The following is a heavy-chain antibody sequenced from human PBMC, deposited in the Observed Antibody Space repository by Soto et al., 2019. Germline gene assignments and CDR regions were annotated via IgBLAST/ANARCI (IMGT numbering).Heavy chain of an antibody. CDR3: ARARGNDWYEDY. V-gene: IGHV3-21*06. CDR2: ITPTSTFI. Sequence: EVQLVESGGGLVKPGGSLRLSCAASGFTFSSYSFNWVRQAPGKGLEWVSIITPTSTFISYADSVRGRFTISRDNAKNPLSLQMDSVGAGDTAVYYCARARGNDWYEDYWGQGTLVTVSS. J-gene: IGHJ4*02. D-gene: IGHD1-1*01. CDR1: GFTFSSYS.